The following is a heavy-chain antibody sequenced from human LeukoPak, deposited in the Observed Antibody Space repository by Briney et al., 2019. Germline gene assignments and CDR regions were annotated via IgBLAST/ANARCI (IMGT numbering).Heavy chain of an antibody. J-gene: IGHJ6*02. CDR3: ARGPTYGDYVDYYYGMDV. CDR2: ISSSSSYI. CDR1: GFIFSNYG. Sequence: GGSLRLSCAASGFIFSNYGMNWVRQAPGKGLEWVSSISSSSSYIYYADSVKGRFTISRDNAKNSLYLQMNSLRAEDTAVYYCARGPTYGDYVDYYYGMDVWGQGTTVTVSS. D-gene: IGHD4-17*01. V-gene: IGHV3-21*01.